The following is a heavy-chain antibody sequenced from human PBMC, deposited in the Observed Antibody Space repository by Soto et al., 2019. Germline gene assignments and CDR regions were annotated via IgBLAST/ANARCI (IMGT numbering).Heavy chain of an antibody. CDR3: ASKTYESKGTFDY. V-gene: IGHV4-4*02. CDR1: GGSISTSQW. D-gene: IGHD3-22*01. CDR2: KYHSGSS. Sequence: QVQLRESGPGLVKPSETLSLTCTVSGGSISTSQWWSWLRQPPGKGLEWIGEKYHSGSSNYNTSRQSRVXXSXDXXQNQFSLKLTSVAAADTAVYYCASKTYESKGTFDYWGQGTLVTVSS. J-gene: IGHJ4*02.